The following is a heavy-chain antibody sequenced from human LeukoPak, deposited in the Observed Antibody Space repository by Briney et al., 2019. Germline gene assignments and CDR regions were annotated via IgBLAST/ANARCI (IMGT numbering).Heavy chain of an antibody. J-gene: IGHJ4*02. CDR3: ARGGRWVVVVPAAMGY. CDR1: GHTFTGYY. V-gene: IGHV1-2*02. Sequence: ASVKVSCRSSGHTFTGYYMHWVRQAPGQGLEWMGWINPNSGGTNYAQKFQGRVTMTRDTSISTAYMELSRLRSDDTAVYYCARGGRWVVVVPAAMGYWGQGALVTVSS. CDR2: INPNSGGT. D-gene: IGHD2-2*01.